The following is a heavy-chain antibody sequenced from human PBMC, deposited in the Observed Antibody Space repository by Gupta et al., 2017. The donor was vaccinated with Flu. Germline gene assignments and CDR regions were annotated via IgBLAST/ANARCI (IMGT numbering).Heavy chain of an antibody. CDR2: LYYSGST. V-gene: IGHV4-59*02. Sequence: QVRLQESGPGLVKPSETLSLICSVSGGSVNRHSWIWLRQPPGKGLEWIGSLYYSGSTNYDPSLESRITISVDTSKNQVSLKVNSVTAADTAVYYCAKGITIFGVVVTTHTAYFDSWGQGTLVTVSS. CDR3: AKGITIFGVVVTTHTAYFDS. CDR1: GGSVNRHS. D-gene: IGHD3-3*01. J-gene: IGHJ4*02.